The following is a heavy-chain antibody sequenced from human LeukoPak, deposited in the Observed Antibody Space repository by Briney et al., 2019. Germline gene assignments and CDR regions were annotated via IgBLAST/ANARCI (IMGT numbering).Heavy chain of an antibody. J-gene: IGHJ6*02. CDR2: IIPNFGTA. D-gene: IGHD3-3*01. CDR3: ARDCITIFGVVIIPHYYYGMDV. CDR1: GGTFSSYA. V-gene: IGHV1-69*01. Sequence: SVKVSCKASGGTFSSYAISWVRQAPGQGLEWMGGIIPNFGTANYAQKFQGRVTITADESTSTAYMELSSLRSEDTAVYYCARDCITIFGVVIIPHYYYGMDVWGQGTTVTVSS.